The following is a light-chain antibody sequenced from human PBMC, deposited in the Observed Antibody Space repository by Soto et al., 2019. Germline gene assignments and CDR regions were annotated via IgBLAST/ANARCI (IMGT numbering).Light chain of an antibody. CDR1: QSVSSW. V-gene: IGKV1-5*01. Sequence: DIQMTQSPSTLSASVGDRVTITCWASQSVSSWLAWYLQKPGKAPKLLIYGASSLEGGVPSRFSGRGSGTEFTLTISSLQPDDFGTYYCQQYNSYPDTFGQGTKLEIK. CDR3: QQYNSYPDT. J-gene: IGKJ2*01. CDR2: GAS.